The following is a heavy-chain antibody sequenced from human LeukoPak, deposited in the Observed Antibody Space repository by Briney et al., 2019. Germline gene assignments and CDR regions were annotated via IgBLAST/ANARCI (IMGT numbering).Heavy chain of an antibody. CDR2: ISYDGSYK. J-gene: IGHJ6*03. V-gene: IGHV3-30*04. CDR1: GFTFSSYA. Sequence: GGSLRLSCTASGFTFSSYAMHWVRQAPGKGLEWVAVISYDGSYKYYADSVKGRFTISRDNSKNTLYLQMNSLRAEDTAVYYCAKDQKRGYSYGYLFYYYYMDVWGKGTTVTISS. D-gene: IGHD5-18*01. CDR3: AKDQKRGYSYGYLFYYYYMDV.